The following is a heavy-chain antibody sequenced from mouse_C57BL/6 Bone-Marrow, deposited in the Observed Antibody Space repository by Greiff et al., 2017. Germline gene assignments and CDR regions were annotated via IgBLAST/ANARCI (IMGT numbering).Heavy chain of an antibody. J-gene: IGHJ2*01. CDR3: ARELPYYFDY. V-gene: IGHV1-26*01. CDR1: GYTFTDYY. CDR2: INPNNGGT. D-gene: IGHD2-1*01. Sequence: EVQLQQSGPELVKPGASVKISCKASGYTFTDYYMNWVKQSHGKSLEWIGDINPNNGGTSYNQKFTSKATLTVDTSASTAYMELRSLTSEDSAVYYCARELPYYFDYWGKGTTLTVSS.